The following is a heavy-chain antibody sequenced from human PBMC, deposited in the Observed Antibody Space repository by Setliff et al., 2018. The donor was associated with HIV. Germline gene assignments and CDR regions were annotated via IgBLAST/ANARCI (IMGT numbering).Heavy chain of an antibody. D-gene: IGHD3-10*01. V-gene: IGHV4-34*01. CDR1: GGSFSGYY. CDR3: ARGRLYGVVDY. CDR2: INHSGST. J-gene: IGHJ4*02. Sequence: PSETLSLTCAVDGGSFSGYYWSWIRQPPGRGLEWIGEINHSGSTNYNPSLKSRVTISVDTSKNQFSLKLTSVTAADTAVYYCARGRLYGVVDYWGQGTLVTVS.